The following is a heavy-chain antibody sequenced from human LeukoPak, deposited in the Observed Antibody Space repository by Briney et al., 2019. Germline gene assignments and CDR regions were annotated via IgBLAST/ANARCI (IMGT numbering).Heavy chain of an antibody. D-gene: IGHD3-10*01. CDR3: ARHVNPSITMVRGVIRWFDP. Sequence: KASETLSLTCTVSGGSISISSYYWGWTRQPPGKGLEWIVSIYYSGNTFYNPSLKSRVTISVDTSKNHFSLRLSSVTAADTAVYYCARHVNPSITMVRGVIRWFDPWGQGTLVTVSS. J-gene: IGHJ5*02. CDR2: IYYSGNT. V-gene: IGHV4-39*01. CDR1: GGSISISSYY.